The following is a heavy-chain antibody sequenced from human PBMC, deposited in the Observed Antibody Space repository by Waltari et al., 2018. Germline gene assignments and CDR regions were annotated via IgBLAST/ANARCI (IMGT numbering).Heavy chain of an antibody. Sequence: VQLVQSGAEVKKPGSSVKVSCKASGFTFSSYAMSWVRQAPGKGLEWVSAISGSGGSTYYADSVKGRFTISRDKSKNTLYLQMNSLRAEDTAVYYCAKEVGATRGLDYWGQGTLVTVSS. J-gene: IGHJ4*02. CDR2: ISGSGGST. D-gene: IGHD1-26*01. V-gene: IGHV3-23*04. CDR1: GFTFSSYA. CDR3: AKEVGATRGLDY.